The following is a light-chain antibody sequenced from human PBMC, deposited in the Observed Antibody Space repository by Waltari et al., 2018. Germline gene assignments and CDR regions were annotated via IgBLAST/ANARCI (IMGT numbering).Light chain of an antibody. Sequence: DIQMTQSPSSLSASVGDRVTITCQASQDISKSLNWYQQKPGKAPNLLIYDASNLEAGVPSRVSGSGSGTDFTFTITSLQPEDIATYYWQQFDSLPYTFGPGTKLEIK. CDR2: DAS. V-gene: IGKV1-33*01. J-gene: IGKJ2*01. CDR3: QQFDSLPYT. CDR1: QDISKS.